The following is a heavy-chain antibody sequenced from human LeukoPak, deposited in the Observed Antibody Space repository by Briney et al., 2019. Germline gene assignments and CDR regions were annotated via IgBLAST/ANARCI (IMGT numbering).Heavy chain of an antibody. CDR2: IYTSGST. J-gene: IGHJ3*02. CDR3: ARYCSSTTCHGAFDI. CDR1: GDSVSTYY. V-gene: IGHV4-4*07. Sequence: PSETLSLTCTVSGDSVSTYYWSWIRQAAGKGLEWIGRIYTSGSTKYNPSLKSRVIMSVDTSKNQFSLKLSSVTAADTAVYYCARYCSSTTCHGAFDIWGQGTMVTVSS. D-gene: IGHD2-2*01.